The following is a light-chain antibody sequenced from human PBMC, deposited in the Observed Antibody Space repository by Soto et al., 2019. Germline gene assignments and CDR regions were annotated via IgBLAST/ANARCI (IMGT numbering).Light chain of an antibody. CDR1: QDVSDF. Sequence: DIHLTQSPSILSASFGDRVTLTWRASQDVSDFLAWYQHAPGKAPNLLIYGGYTLQSGVPSRFSGSGSGTEFSLTITGLQPEDFATYYCQYLNGVPTITFGQGTLREIK. V-gene: IGKV1-9*01. J-gene: IGKJ5*01. CDR3: QYLNGVPTIT. CDR2: GGY.